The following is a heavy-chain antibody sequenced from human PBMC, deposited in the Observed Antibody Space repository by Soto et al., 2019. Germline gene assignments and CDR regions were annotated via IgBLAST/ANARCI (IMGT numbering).Heavy chain of an antibody. V-gene: IGHV3-23*01. CDR1: TFTLSSYV. CDR2: ISPSGGDT. CDR3: ARGWGSPDP. J-gene: IGHJ5*02. D-gene: IGHD7-27*01. Sequence: GGSLRLSCVAYTFTLSSYVMTWFRQAPGKGLEWVSSISPSGGDTYYADSVKGRVTISRDNSINTLYLQMDSLRVEDTALYYCARGWGSPDPWGQGTLVTVSS.